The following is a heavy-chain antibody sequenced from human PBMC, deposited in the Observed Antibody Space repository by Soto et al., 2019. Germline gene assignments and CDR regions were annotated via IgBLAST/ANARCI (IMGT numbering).Heavy chain of an antibody. D-gene: IGHD6-6*01. CDR2: ISTSIDAT. CDR1: GFAFSNYA. CDR3: AKDRTVAARNFDY. Sequence: GGSLRLSCAASGFAFSNYAMHWVRQAPGRGLEWVSSISTSIDATYYADSVKGRFTISRDDSKNTLYLQMNTLRAEDSAVYYCAKDRTVAARNFDYWGQGTQVTVSS. J-gene: IGHJ4*02. V-gene: IGHV3-23*01.